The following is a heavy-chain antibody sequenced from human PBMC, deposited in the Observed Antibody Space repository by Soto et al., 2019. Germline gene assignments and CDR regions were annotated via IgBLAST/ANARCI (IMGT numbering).Heavy chain of an antibody. CDR3: AKVSRPLRYYFDY. J-gene: IGHJ4*02. Sequence: GSLRISCAASGFTFSSYAMSWVRQAPGKGLEWVSAISGSGGSTYYADSVKGRFTISRDNSKNTLYLQMNSLRAEDTAVYYCAKVSRPLRYYFDYWGQGTLVTVSS. CDR2: ISGSGGST. V-gene: IGHV3-23*01. CDR1: GFTFSSYA. D-gene: IGHD3-10*01.